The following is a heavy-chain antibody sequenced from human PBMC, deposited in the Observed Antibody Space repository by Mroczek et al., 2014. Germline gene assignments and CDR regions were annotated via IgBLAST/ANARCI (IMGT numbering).Heavy chain of an antibody. D-gene: IGHD5-18*01. J-gene: IGHJ6*03. CDR2: ISGSGGST. CDR3: AKCADTAMVPGPDYMDV. V-gene: IGHV3-23*04. Sequence: VQLVESGGGLVQPGGSLRLSCAASGFTFSSYAMSWVRQAPGKGLEWVSAISGSGGSTYYADSVKGRFTISRDNSKNTLYLQMNSLRAEDTAVYYCAKCADTAMVPGPDYMDVWGKGTTVTVSS. CDR1: GFTFSSYA.